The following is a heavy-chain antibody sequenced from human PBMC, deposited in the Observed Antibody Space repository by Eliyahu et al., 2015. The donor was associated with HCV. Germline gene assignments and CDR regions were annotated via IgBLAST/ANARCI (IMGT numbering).Heavy chain of an antibody. V-gene: IGHV3-9*01. J-gene: IGHJ3*01. Sequence: EVQLVESGGGLVQPGRSLRLSCAASGFTFDAYAMHWVRQAPGKGLEWVSGISGDRRKTASADSVRGRFTISRDNAKNSLYLQMDSLRVEDTAFYYCAKENSHWSGGDAYDFWGQGTLVTVSS. D-gene: IGHD4-11*01. CDR3: AKENSHWSGGDAYDF. CDR2: ISGDRRKT. CDR1: GFTFDAYA.